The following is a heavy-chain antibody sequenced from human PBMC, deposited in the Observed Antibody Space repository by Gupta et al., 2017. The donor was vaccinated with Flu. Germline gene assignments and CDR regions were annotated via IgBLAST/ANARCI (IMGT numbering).Heavy chain of an antibody. CDR2: ISDDGTDK. D-gene: IGHD1-1*01. J-gene: IGHJ6*02. CDR1: GFSFRNYG. CDR3: AKDWKWNRNIYGMNV. Sequence: QEQVVESGGGVVQPGRSRRLSCAASGFSFRNYGMHWVRQAQGKGPEWVSDISDDGTDKNYADCVKGRFTISRDNSKNTLYLQLNSLKTEDTAVYYCAKDWKWNRNIYGMNVWGQGTTVTVSS. V-gene: IGHV3-30*18.